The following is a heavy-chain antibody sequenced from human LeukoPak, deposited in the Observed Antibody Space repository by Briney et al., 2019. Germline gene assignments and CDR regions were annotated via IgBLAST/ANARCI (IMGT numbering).Heavy chain of an antibody. CDR2: IYPGDSDT. CDR1: GYSFTGYW. J-gene: IGHJ4*02. V-gene: IGHV5-51*01. Sequence: GESLKISCKGSGYSFTGYWIGWVRQMPGKGLEWMGTIYPGDSDTRYSPSFQGQVTISADKSISTAYLQWSSLKASDTAMYYCARHHPGPDDTADWGDYWGQGTLVTVSS. D-gene: IGHD7-27*01. CDR3: ARHHPGPDDTADWGDY.